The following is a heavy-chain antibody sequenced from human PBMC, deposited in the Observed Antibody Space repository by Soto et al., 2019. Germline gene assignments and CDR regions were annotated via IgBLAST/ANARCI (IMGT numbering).Heavy chain of an antibody. D-gene: IGHD3-10*01. CDR3: AIESRSHGSGSCGYSYYMDV. Sequence: QVHLQESGPGLVKSSETLSLTCTVSGGSISSYYWSWIRQPPGKGLEWIVYIHYSGTTSYNPSLKSRVIMAVFMYKNQLSLKLNSVTAADSAVYYCAIESRSHGSGSCGYSYYMDVWGEGTTVTVSS. CDR1: GGSISSYY. V-gene: IGHV4-59*01. J-gene: IGHJ6*03. CDR2: IHYSGTT.